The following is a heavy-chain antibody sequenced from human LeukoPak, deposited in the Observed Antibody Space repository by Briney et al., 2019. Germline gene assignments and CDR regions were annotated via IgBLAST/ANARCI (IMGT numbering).Heavy chain of an antibody. Sequence: SETLSLTCTVSGDFISPYCWSWIRQPAGKELEWIGRIYPSGSTNYNPSLKSRLTMSIHTSKNQFSLNLTSVTAADTAVYFCARGPLSTGYFDFWGQGALVTVSS. V-gene: IGHV4-4*07. D-gene: IGHD2-8*02. CDR3: ARGPLSTGYFDF. J-gene: IGHJ4*02. CDR2: IYPSGST. CDR1: GDFISPYC.